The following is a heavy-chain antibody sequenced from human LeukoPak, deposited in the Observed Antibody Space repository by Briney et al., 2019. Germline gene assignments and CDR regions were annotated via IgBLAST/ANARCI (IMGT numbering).Heavy chain of an antibody. CDR2: IIPIFGTA. CDR1: GGTFISYA. Sequence: ASVKVSCKASGGTFISYAISWVRQAPGQGLEWMGGIIPIFGTANYAQKFQGRVTITADESTSTAYMELSSLRSEDTAVYYCASRHLEPYSSSMYVGMDVWGQGTTVTVSS. J-gene: IGHJ6*02. CDR3: ASRHLEPYSSSMYVGMDV. V-gene: IGHV1-69*13. D-gene: IGHD6-13*01.